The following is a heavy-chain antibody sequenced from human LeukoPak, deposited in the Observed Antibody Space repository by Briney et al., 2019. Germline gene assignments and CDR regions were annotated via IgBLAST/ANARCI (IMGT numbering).Heavy chain of an antibody. D-gene: IGHD3-22*01. Sequence: SETLSLTCTVSGGSISSYYWSWIRQPPGKGLEWIGRIYTSGSTNYNPSLKSRVTMSVDTSKNQFSLKLSSVTAADTAVYYCVYYDSSGYVDYWGQGTLVTVSS. CDR1: GGSISSYY. J-gene: IGHJ4*02. CDR3: VYYDSSGYVDY. V-gene: IGHV4-4*07. CDR2: IYTSGST.